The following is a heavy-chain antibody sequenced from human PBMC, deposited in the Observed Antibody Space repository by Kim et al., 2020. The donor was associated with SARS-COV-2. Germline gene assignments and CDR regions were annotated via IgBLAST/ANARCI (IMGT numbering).Heavy chain of an antibody. J-gene: IGHJ6*02. V-gene: IGHV3-7*03. CDR2: IKQDGSEK. D-gene: IGHD6-6*01. Sequence: GGSLRLSCAASGFTFSSYWMNWVRQAPGKGLEWVANIKQDGSEKNYVNSVKGQFTISRDNAKNSLYLQMNSLSAEDTAVYYCAREERIAPNYYYGMDVWGRGTTVTVSS. CDR1: GFTFSSYW. CDR3: AREERIAPNYYYGMDV.